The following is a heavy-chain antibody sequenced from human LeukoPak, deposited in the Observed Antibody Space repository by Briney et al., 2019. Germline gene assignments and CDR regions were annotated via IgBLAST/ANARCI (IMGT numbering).Heavy chain of an antibody. D-gene: IGHD5-18*01. CDR1: GFTFSGSA. Sequence: GGSLKLSCAASGFTFSGSAMHWVRQDSGKGLEWVGRIRSKANSYATAYAASVKGRFTISRDDSKNTAYLQMNSLKTEDTAVYYCTRGIYVDTAMRWFDPWGQGTLVTVSS. CDR2: IRSKANSYAT. V-gene: IGHV3-73*01. J-gene: IGHJ5*02. CDR3: TRGIYVDTAMRWFDP.